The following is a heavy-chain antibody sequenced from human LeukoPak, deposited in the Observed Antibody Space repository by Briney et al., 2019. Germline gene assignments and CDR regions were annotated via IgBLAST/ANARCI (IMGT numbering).Heavy chain of an antibody. CDR1: GFTFSSHN. V-gene: IGHV3-21*01. CDR3: ARGSMATRPTFFEY. J-gene: IGHJ4*02. Sequence: PGGSLRLSCAASGFTFSSHNINWVRQAPGKGLEWVSSISSTGTYIYYADSVKGRFTISRDNAKNSLYLQMDSLRDEDTAVYYCARGSMATRPTFFEYWGQGTLVTVSS. D-gene: IGHD6-6*01. CDR2: ISSTGTYI.